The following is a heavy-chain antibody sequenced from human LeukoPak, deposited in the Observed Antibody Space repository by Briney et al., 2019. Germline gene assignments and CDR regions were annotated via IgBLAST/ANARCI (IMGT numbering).Heavy chain of an antibody. J-gene: IGHJ4*02. V-gene: IGHV1-18*01. Sequence: ASVKVSCKTSGYSENFYGITWVRQVAGQGLEWMGWISAQHGQTEYAPNSQDRVTMTTDTYTNTAYMELRSLRSDDTAVYYCARGVREVIDYWGQGTLVTVSS. CDR3: ARGVREVIDY. CDR1: GYSENFYG. D-gene: IGHD3-10*01. CDR2: ISAQHGQT.